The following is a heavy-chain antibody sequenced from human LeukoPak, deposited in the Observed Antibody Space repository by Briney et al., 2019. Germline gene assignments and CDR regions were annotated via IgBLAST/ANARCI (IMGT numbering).Heavy chain of an antibody. Sequence: SETLSLTCTVSGVSISSSNSYWGWIRQPPGKGLEWIGSIYHSGSTYYNPSLKSRVTISVDTSKNQFSLKLSSVTAADTAVYYCARHPTKTYYYGSGSPWFDPWGQGTLVTVSS. CDR1: GVSISSSNSY. V-gene: IGHV4-39*01. D-gene: IGHD3-10*01. CDR2: IYHSGST. J-gene: IGHJ5*02. CDR3: ARHPTKTYYYGSGSPWFDP.